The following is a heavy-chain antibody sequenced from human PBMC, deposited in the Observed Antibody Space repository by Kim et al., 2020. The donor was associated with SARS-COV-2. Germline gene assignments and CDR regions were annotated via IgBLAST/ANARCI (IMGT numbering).Heavy chain of an antibody. D-gene: IGHD3-22*01. CDR3: ARAGNYYDSSGYYYDYFDY. CDR2: ICYDGSNK. CDR1: GFTFSSYG. V-gene: IGHV3-33*01. Sequence: GGSLRLSCAASGFTFSSYGMHWVRQAPGKGLEWVAVICYDGSNKYYADSVKGRFTISRDNSKNTLYLQMNSLRAEDTAVYYCARAGNYYDSSGYYYDYFDYWGQGTLVTVSS. J-gene: IGHJ4*02.